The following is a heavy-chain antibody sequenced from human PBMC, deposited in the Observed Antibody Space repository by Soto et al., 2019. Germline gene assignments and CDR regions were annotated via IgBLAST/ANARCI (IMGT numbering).Heavy chain of an antibody. J-gene: IGHJ6*02. V-gene: IGHV5-51*01. Sequence: PGESLKISCKASGYSFTTYWIAWVRQMPGKGLEWMGIIHPGDSEIRYSPSFQGQVTISADRSISTAHLQWSSLKASDTAMYYCARHESVIYSYYGMDVWGQGTTVTVSS. CDR2: IHPGDSEI. CDR1: GYSFTTYW. CDR3: ARHESVIYSYYGMDV.